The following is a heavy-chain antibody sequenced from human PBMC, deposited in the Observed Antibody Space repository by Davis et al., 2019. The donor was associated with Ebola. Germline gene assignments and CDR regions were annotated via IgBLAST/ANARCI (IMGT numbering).Heavy chain of an antibody. CDR2: ISSSSSYI. Sequence: GGSLRLSCAASGFTFSSYSMNWVRQAPGKGLEWVSSISSSSSYIYYADSVKGRFTISRDDAKNSVYLQMNSLRAEDAAVYYCARGWTARHSINFFDFWGQGTLVTVSS. CDR3: ARGWTARHSINFFDF. V-gene: IGHV3-21*04. D-gene: IGHD6-6*01. CDR1: GFTFSSYS. J-gene: IGHJ4*02.